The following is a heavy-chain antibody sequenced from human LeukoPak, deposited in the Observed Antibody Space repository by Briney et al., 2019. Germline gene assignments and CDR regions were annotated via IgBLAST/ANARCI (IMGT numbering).Heavy chain of an antibody. CDR1: GGSVSSYY. Sequence: SETLSLTCTVSGGSVSSYYWSWIRQPPGKGLEWIGYIYNSENTKYNSSLESRVTISVDTSKNQFFLKLSSVTAADTAVYYCARFHSGPSGWYVLWYFDLWGRGILVTVSS. D-gene: IGHD6-19*01. V-gene: IGHV4-4*09. J-gene: IGHJ2*01. CDR3: ARFHSGPSGWYVLWYFDL. CDR2: IYNSENT.